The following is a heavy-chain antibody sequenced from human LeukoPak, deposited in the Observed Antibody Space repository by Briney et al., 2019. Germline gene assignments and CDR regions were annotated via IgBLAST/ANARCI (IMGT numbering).Heavy chain of an antibody. CDR3: AKDPDSSGYYEYYFDY. CDR1: GFTFSSYA. D-gene: IGHD3-22*01. J-gene: IGHJ4*02. CDR2: ISGSGGSA. V-gene: IGHV3-23*01. Sequence: PGGTLRPSCAASGFTFSSYAMSWVRQAPGKGLEWVSAISGSGGSAYYADSVKGRFTISRDNSKNTLYLQMNSLRAEDTAVYYCAKDPDSSGYYEYYFDYWGQGTLVTVSS.